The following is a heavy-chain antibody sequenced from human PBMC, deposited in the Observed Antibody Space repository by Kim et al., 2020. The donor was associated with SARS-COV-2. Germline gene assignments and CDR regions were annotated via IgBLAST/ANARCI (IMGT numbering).Heavy chain of an antibody. Sequence: GGSLRLSCAASGFSFSTYSMNWVRQAPGKGLEWVSSISSNSTYIYDADSVKGRFTISRDNAKNSLYLQMNSLRAEDTAVYYCVRVHMYCSFRNCFSFYFDLWGQGTPVTVSS. CDR3: VRVHMYCSFRNCFSFYFDL. CDR2: ISSNSTYI. D-gene: IGHD2-15*01. CDR1: GFSFSTYS. V-gene: IGHV3-21*01. J-gene: IGHJ4*02.